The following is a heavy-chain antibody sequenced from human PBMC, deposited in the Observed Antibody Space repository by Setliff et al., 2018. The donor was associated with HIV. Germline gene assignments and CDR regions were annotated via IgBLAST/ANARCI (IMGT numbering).Heavy chain of an antibody. V-gene: IGHV5-51*01. CDR2: IYPGYSDT. CDR1: GYSFTNYL. J-gene: IGHJ4*02. Sequence: PGESLKISCKGSGYSFTNYLIGWVRQMPGKGLEWMGIIYPGYSDTRYSPSFQGQVTIPADKSISTAFLQWRSLKASDTAIYYCARLPSLLWFGELNYYFDYWGQGTLVTVSS. D-gene: IGHD3-10*01. CDR3: ARLPSLLWFGELNYYFDY.